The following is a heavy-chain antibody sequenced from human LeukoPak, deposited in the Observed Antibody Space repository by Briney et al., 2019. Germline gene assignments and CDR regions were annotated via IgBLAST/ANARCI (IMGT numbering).Heavy chain of an antibody. D-gene: IGHD4-23*01. CDR3: ARGGGNGFYYYMDV. V-gene: IGHV3-53*01. J-gene: IGHJ6*03. Sequence: GGSLRLSCAASGFTFSSYWMSWVRQAPGKGLEWVSVIYSGGSTYYADSVKGRFTISRDNAKNSLYLQMSSLRAEDTALYHCARGGGNGFYYYMDVWGKGTTVTVSS. CDR2: IYSGGST. CDR1: GFTFSSYW.